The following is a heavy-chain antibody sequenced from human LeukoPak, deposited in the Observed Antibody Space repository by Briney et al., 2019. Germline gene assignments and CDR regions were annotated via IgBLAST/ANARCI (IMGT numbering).Heavy chain of an antibody. CDR2: IYYSGST. D-gene: IGHD4-23*01. V-gene: IGHV4-39*01. Sequence: SETLSLTCTVSGGSISSSSYYWGWIRQPPGKGLEWIGSIYYSGSTYYNPSLKSRVTISVDTSKNQFSLKLSSVTAADTAVYYCARPRSYGGNSVRGAFDPWGQGTLVTVSS. J-gene: IGHJ5*02. CDR1: GGSISSSSYY. CDR3: ARPRSYGGNSVRGAFDP.